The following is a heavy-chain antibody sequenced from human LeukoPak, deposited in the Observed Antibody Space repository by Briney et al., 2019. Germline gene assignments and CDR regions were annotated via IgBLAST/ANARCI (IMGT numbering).Heavy chain of an antibody. V-gene: IGHV4-34*01. J-gene: IGHJ3*02. Sequence: SETLSLTCAVYGGSFSGYYWSWIRQPPGKGLEWIGEINHSGSTNYNPSLKSRVTISVDTSKNQFSLKLNSVTAAGTAVYYCARGAPKEIQLWLRLRGVAFDIWGQGTMVTVSS. CDR1: GGSFSGYY. D-gene: IGHD5-18*01. CDR2: INHSGST. CDR3: ARGAPKEIQLWLRLRGVAFDI.